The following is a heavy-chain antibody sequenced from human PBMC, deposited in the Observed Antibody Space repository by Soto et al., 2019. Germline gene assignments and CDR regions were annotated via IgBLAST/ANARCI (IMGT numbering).Heavy chain of an antibody. D-gene: IGHD2-2*01. Sequence: QVQLVESGGGVVQPGRSLRLSCAASGFTFSSYGMHWVRQAPGKGLEWVAVMSYDGSNKYYADSVKGRFTISRDNSKNTLYLQMNSLRAEDAAVYYCAKERVGYCDSISCPGPDYWGQGTLVTVSS. J-gene: IGHJ4*02. CDR1: GFTFSSYG. CDR3: AKERVGYCDSISCPGPDY. V-gene: IGHV3-30*18. CDR2: MSYDGSNK.